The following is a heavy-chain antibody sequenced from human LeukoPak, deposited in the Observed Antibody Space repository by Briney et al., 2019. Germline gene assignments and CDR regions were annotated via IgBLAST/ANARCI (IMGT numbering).Heavy chain of an antibody. J-gene: IGHJ6*02. CDR3: ARTYSSGWRTYYYYYGMDV. CDR2: ISGSGGST. Sequence: GGSLRLSCAASGFTFSSYAMSWVRQAPGKGLEWVSAISGSGGSTYYADSVKGRFTISRDNSKNTLYLQMNSLRAEDTAVYYCARTYSSGWRTYYYYYGMDVWGQGTTVTVSS. D-gene: IGHD6-19*01. V-gene: IGHV3-23*01. CDR1: GFTFSSYA.